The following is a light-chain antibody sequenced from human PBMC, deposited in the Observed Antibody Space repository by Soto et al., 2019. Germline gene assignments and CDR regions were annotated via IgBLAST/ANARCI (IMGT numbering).Light chain of an antibody. Sequence: DIQMTQSPSSLSASVGDRVTITCRASQSVSIYLNWYQQTPGRAPRLLLYKVSSLQSGVPSRFSGSGLGTDFTLTINNLQPEDFATYYCQQANSFPRTFGPGTKVDIK. CDR3: QQANSFPRT. J-gene: IGKJ3*01. CDR1: QSVSIY. CDR2: KVS. V-gene: IGKV1-39*01.